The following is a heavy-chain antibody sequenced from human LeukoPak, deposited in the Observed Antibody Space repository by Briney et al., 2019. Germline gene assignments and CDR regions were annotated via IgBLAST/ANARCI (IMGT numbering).Heavy chain of an antibody. D-gene: IGHD3-16*01. V-gene: IGHV3-23*01. J-gene: IGHJ6*02. Sequence: QLGGSLRLSCTASGFTFSNYAMTWVRQAPGKGLEWVSSISGTGGRTYSADSVKGRFTISGDNSKNTLYLQMKNLRVEHTAVYYCAKGLHGGVGYGVDVWGQGTTVSVSS. CDR3: AKGLHGGVGYGVDV. CDR2: ISGTGGRT. CDR1: GFTFSNYA.